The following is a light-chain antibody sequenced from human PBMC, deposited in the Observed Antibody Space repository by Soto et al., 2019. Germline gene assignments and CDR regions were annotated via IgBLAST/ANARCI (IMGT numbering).Light chain of an antibody. V-gene: IGLV2-14*01. CDR3: SSHTISSALQV. CDR2: GVS. Sequence: QSVLTQPASVSGSPGQSITISCTGTISDFVVYNYVSWYQQHPGKAPKLMIYGVSNRPSGVSNRFSGSKSGNTASLTISGXQADDEADYYCSSHTISSALQVFGTGTKLTVL. J-gene: IGLJ1*01. CDR1: ISDFVVYNY.